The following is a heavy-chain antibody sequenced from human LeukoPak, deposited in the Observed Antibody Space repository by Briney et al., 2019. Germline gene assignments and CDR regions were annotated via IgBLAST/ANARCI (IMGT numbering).Heavy chain of an antibody. J-gene: IGHJ4*02. CDR2: MNPNSGNT. Sequence: ASVKVSCKASGYTFTGYYMHWVRQAPGQGLEWMGWMNPNSGNTGYAQKFQGRVTMTRNTSISTAYMELSSLRSEDTAVYYCARAYGSGSYYNIDYWGQGTLVTVSS. V-gene: IGHV1-8*02. CDR1: GYTFTGYY. CDR3: ARAYGSGSYYNIDY. D-gene: IGHD3-10*01.